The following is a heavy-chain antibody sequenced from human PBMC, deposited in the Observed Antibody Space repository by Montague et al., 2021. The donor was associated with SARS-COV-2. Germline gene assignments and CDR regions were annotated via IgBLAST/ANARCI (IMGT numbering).Heavy chain of an antibody. CDR1: GGSISSYY. Sequence: SETLSLTCTVSGGSISSYYWSWIRQPPGTGLEWIGYIYYSESTNYNPSLKSRVTISVDTSKNQFSLKLSSVTAADTAVYYCAREDYSNAWFDPWGQGTLVTVSS. CDR3: AREDYSNAWFDP. D-gene: IGHD4-11*01. V-gene: IGHV4-59*01. CDR2: IYYSEST. J-gene: IGHJ5*02.